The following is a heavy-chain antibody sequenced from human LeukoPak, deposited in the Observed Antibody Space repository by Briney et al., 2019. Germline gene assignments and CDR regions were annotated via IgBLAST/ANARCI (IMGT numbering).Heavy chain of an antibody. CDR2: TSSDLNVK. Sequence: GGSLRLSCAASGFTFRNYVIHWVRQAPGKGLEWVAVTSSDLNVKLYADSVKGRFTISRDNSKNTLYLQMNSLRAEDTAVYYCAKRRYYDSSGPARIYYYYYGMDVWGQGTTVTVSS. D-gene: IGHD3-22*01. J-gene: IGHJ6*02. CDR3: AKRRYYDSSGPARIYYYYYGMDV. V-gene: IGHV3-30*18. CDR1: GFTFRNYV.